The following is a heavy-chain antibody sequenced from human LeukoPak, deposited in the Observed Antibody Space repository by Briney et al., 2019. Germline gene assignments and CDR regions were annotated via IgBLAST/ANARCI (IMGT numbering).Heavy chain of an antibody. CDR2: IGGGGVDT. Sequence: GGSLRLSCAASGFTFSSFAMSWVRQAPGKGLEWVSAIGGGGVDTYYADSVKGRFTISRDNSKNTLYLQMNSLRAGDTAVYYCAKRGESCSSTNCLKYYFDYWGQGTLVTVSS. V-gene: IGHV3-23*01. CDR3: AKRGESCSSTNCLKYYFDY. J-gene: IGHJ4*02. CDR1: GFTFSSFA. D-gene: IGHD2-2*01.